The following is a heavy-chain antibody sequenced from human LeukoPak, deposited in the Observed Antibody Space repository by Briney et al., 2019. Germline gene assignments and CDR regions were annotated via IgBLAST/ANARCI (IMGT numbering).Heavy chain of an antibody. CDR3: ARHPLAVAGGGPMGY. CDR1: GFTFSSYW. Sequence: GGSLRLSCAASGFTFSSYWMSWVRQAPGKGLEWVANIKQDGSEKYYVDSVKGRFTISRDNAKNSLYLQMNSLRAEDTAVYYCARHPLAVAGGGPMGYWGQGTLVTVSS. D-gene: IGHD6-19*01. J-gene: IGHJ4*02. V-gene: IGHV3-7*03. CDR2: IKQDGSEK.